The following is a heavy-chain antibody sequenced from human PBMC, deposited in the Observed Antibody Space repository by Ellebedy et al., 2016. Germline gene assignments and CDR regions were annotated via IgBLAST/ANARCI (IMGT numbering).Heavy chain of an antibody. V-gene: IGHV3-53*01. Sequence: GGSLRLXXAVSGFNVRSNFMNWVRQAPGKGLEWVAVIYSAGSTNYADSVKGRFTISRDNSKNTLYLQMNSLRVEDTAVYYCAKGLEDSSAYYYVSDQWGRGTLVTVSS. CDR3: AKGLEDSSAYYYVSDQ. CDR2: IYSAGST. CDR1: GFNVRSNF. D-gene: IGHD3-22*01. J-gene: IGHJ5*02.